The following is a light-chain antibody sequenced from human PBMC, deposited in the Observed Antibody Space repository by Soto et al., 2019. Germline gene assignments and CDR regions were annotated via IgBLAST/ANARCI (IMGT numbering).Light chain of an antibody. CDR1: QSVSKSF. CDR2: GAL. J-gene: IGKJ1*01. V-gene: IGKV3-20*01. Sequence: EMVLTQSPGTLSMSPGERVVLSCRASQSVSKSFVAWYQQKPGQAPRLLIYGALSRATGIPDRFSGSGYGTAFTITISRLEPEDFAVYYCLQYGDSHPWTFGQGTKVDIK. CDR3: LQYGDSHPWT.